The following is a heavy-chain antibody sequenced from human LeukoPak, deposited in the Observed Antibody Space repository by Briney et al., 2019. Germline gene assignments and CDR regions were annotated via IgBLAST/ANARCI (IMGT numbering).Heavy chain of an antibody. CDR3: ARPTTAGDSSGYLYYFDY. CDR2: NIPIFGTA. Sequence: SVKVSCKASGGTFSSNAISWVRQAPGQGLEWMGGNIPIFGTANYAQKFQGRVTITADESTSTAYMELSSLRSEDTAVYYCARPTTAGDSSGYLYYFDYWGQGTLVTVSS. D-gene: IGHD3-22*01. CDR1: GGTFSSNA. V-gene: IGHV1-69*01. J-gene: IGHJ4*02.